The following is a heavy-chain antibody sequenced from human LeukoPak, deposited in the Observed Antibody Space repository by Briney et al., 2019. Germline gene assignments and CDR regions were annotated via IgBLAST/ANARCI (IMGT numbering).Heavy chain of an antibody. CDR3: ARIGITIFPNCMDV. CDR2: INHSGST. D-gene: IGHD3-9*01. CDR1: GGSFSGYY. J-gene: IGHJ6*03. V-gene: IGHV4-34*01. Sequence: PSETLSLTCAVYGGSFSGYYWSWIRQPPGKGLKWIGEINHSGSTNYNPSLKSRVTISVDTSKNQFSLKLSSVTAADTAVYYCARIGITIFPNCMDVWGKGTTVTVSS.